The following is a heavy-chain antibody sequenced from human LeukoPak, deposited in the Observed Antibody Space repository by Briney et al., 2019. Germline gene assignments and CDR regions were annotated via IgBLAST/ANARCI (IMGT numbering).Heavy chain of an antibody. D-gene: IGHD4/OR15-4a*01. CDR1: GFTFSRCG. J-gene: IGHJ4*02. Sequence: GVSLRLSCAVSGFTFSRCGMHWVRQAPGKGLEWVAVPSNDGSSQINGDSVKGRFTTSRDNSRNTLYLQMNSLRIEDTAVYYCARPQDSGAIMSFLIDSWGQGTLVTVSS. CDR2: PSNDGSSQ. V-gene: IGHV3-30-3*01. CDR3: ARPQDSGAIMSFLIDS.